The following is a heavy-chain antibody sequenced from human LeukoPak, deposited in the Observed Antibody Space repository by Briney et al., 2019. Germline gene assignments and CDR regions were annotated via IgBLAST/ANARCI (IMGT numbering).Heavy chain of an antibody. CDR3: ATASTLWSASFDY. D-gene: IGHD3-16*01. J-gene: IGHJ4*02. Sequence: ASVKVSCKASGGTFSSYTISWVRQAPGQGLEWMGRIIPILGIANYAQKFQGRVTITADKSTSTAYMELSSLRSEDTAVYYCATASTLWSASFDYWGQGTLVTVSS. CDR1: GGTFSSYT. V-gene: IGHV1-69*02. CDR2: IIPILGIA.